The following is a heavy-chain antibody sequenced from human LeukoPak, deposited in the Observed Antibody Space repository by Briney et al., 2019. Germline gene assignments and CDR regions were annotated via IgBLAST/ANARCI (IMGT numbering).Heavy chain of an antibody. CDR2: IKRDGGEK. CDR1: GFTFSSYW. D-gene: IGHD2-2*01. Sequence: GGSLRLSCAASGFTFSSYWMSWVRQAPGKGLEWVANIKRDGGEKYYVDSVKGRFTISRDNAKDSLYLQMNSLRAEDTAVYYCARLAGVPASIRHDHWGQGTLVTVSS. J-gene: IGHJ4*02. CDR3: ARLAGVPASIRHDH. V-gene: IGHV3-7*01.